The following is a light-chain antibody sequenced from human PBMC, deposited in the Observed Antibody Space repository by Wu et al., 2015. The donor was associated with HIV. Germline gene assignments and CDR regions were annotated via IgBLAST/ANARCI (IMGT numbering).Light chain of an antibody. Sequence: EIVMTQSPATLSVSPGERADLSCRASQSISSNLAWYRQKPGQAPRLLIFDVSTRATGIPARFSGSGSGTEFTLTITSVQSEDFAVYYCQQYNNWPPWTFGQGTKVEIK. CDR1: QSISSN. CDR2: DVS. CDR3: QQYNNWPPWT. J-gene: IGKJ1*01. V-gene: IGKV3-15*01.